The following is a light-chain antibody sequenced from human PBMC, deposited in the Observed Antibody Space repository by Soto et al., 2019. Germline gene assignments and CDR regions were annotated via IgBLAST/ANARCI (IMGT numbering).Light chain of an antibody. V-gene: IGLV2-14*01. CDR2: XXX. Sequence: QSALTQPASVSGSPGQSITISCTGTSSDVGSYNYVSWYQQYPGKAPXLMIYXXXXXXXXXSXXFSGSKSGXXXXXXISGLQAEDEADYYCSSYTTSSTHVVFGGGTKLTVL. CDR3: SSYTTSSTHVV. CDR1: SSDVGSYNY. J-gene: IGLJ2*01.